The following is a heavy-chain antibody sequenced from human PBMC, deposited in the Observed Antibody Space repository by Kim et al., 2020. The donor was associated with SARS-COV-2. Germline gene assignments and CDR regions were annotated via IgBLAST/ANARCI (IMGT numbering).Heavy chain of an antibody. J-gene: IGHJ5*02. CDR2: IDPSDSYT. CDR3: ARHLGGSSGYYLNWFDP. D-gene: IGHD3-22*01. V-gene: IGHV5-10-1*01. CDR1: GYSFTSYW. Sequence: GESLKISCKGSGYSFTSYWISWVRQMPGKGLEWMGRIDPSDSYTNYSPSFQGHVTISADKSISTAYLQWSSLKASDTAMYYCARHLGGSSGYYLNWFDPWGQGTLVTVSS.